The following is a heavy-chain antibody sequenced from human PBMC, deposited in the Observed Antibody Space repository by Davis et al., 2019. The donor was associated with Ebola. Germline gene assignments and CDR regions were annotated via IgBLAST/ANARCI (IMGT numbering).Heavy chain of an antibody. Sequence: GESLKISCAASGFPFSSYAMSWVRQAPGKGLEWVSAISGSGGSTYYADSVKGRFTISRDNSKNTLYLQMNSLRAEDTAVYYCARRGYCSGGSCGYYYYGMDVWGQGTTVTVSS. CDR1: GFPFSSYA. J-gene: IGHJ6*02. CDR2: ISGSGGST. CDR3: ARRGYCSGGSCGYYYYGMDV. V-gene: IGHV3-23*01. D-gene: IGHD2-15*01.